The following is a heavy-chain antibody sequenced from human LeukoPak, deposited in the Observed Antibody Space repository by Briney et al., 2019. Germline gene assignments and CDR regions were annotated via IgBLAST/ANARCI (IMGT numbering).Heavy chain of an antibody. J-gene: IGHJ5*02. V-gene: IGHV1-2*02. CDR1: GYTFTGYY. CDR2: INPNSGGT. CDR3: ARDYGSGSYGDDP. Sequence: ASVKVSCKASGYTFTGYYMHWVRQAPGQGLEWMGWINPNSGGTNYAQKFQGRVTMTRDTSISTAYVELSRLRSDDTAVYYCARDYGSGSYGDDPWGQGTLVTVSS. D-gene: IGHD3-10*01.